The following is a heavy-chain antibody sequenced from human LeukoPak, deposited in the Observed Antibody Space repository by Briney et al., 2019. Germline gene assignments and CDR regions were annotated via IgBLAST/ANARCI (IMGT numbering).Heavy chain of an antibody. V-gene: IGHV3-72*01. D-gene: IGHD3-10*01. J-gene: IGHJ5*02. CDR3: AVWFGGKGGS. CDR2: TKNKAQSYTT. CDR1: GFTFSDHY. Sequence: GGSLRLSCAVSGFTFSDHYMDWVRQAPGKGLEWVGRTKNKAQSYTTEYAASVKGRFTISRDDSKNLLYLQMNSLKTEDTALYYCAVWFGGKGGSWGRGTLVTVSS.